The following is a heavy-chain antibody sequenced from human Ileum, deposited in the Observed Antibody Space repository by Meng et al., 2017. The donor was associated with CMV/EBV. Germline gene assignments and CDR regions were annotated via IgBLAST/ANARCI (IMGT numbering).Heavy chain of an antibody. CDR1: GDSISSYY. CDR2: ASYTGTT. V-gene: IGHV4-59*01. J-gene: IGHJ6*02. D-gene: IGHD3-10*01. CDR3: ARVGITPHPVQYHFYGMDV. Sequence: SETLSLTCTVSGDSISSYYWSWIRQPPGKGLEWIGFASYTGTTSYNPSLESRVTISVDTSKNQFSLTLSPVSAADTAVYYCARVGITPHPVQYHFYGMDVWGQGTTVTVSS.